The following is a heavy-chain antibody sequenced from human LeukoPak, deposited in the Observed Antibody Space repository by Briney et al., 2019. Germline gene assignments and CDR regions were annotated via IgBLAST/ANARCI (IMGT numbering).Heavy chain of an antibody. D-gene: IGHD6-19*01. CDR1: GGSISIYY. J-gene: IGHJ2*01. Sequence: PSETLSLTCTVSGGSISIYYWSWIRQPPGKGLEWIGYIYYSGSTNYNPSLKSRVTISVDTSKNQFSLKLSSVTAADTAVYYCARHWMTVAPYWYFDLWGRGTLVTVSS. CDR3: ARHWMTVAPYWYFDL. CDR2: IYYSGST. V-gene: IGHV4-59*08.